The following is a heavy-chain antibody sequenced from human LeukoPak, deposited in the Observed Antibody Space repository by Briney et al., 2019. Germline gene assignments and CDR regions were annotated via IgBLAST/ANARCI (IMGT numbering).Heavy chain of an antibody. J-gene: IGHJ5*02. CDR1: GGSISSSNYY. V-gene: IGHV4-39*07. CDR3: ARDRVLWFGELSSS. Sequence: SETLSLTCTVSGGSISSSNYYWGWIRQPPGKGLEWIGSIYYSGSTYYNPSLKSRVTISVDTSKNQFSLKLSSVTAADTAVYYCARDRVLWFGELSSSWGQGTLVTVSS. D-gene: IGHD3-10*01. CDR2: IYYSGST.